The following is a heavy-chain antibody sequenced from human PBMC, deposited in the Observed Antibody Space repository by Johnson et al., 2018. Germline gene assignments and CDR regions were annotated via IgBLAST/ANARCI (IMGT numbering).Heavy chain of an antibody. CDR1: GFTVSSNY. CDR3: GRVFKDSSGYYYYYGMDV. CDR2: IYSGGST. J-gene: IGHJ6*02. V-gene: IGHV3-53*01. D-gene: IGHD3-22*01. Sequence: VQLVQSGGGVVQSGGSLRLSCAASGFTVSSNYMSWVRQAPGKGLEWVSVIYSGGSTYYADSVKGRFTFSRNNSKNTLYLQMNSLRAEGTAVYYCGRVFKDSSGYYYYYGMDVWGQGTTVTVSS.